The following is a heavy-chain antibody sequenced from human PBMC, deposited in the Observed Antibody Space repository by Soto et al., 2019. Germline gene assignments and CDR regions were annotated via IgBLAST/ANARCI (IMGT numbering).Heavy chain of an antibody. CDR1: GYTFTSYG. D-gene: IGHD5-18*01. Sequence: QVQLVQSGAEVKKPGASVKVSCKASGYTFTSYGISWVRQAPGQGLEWMGWISAYNGNTNYAQKLQGRVTMTTDTSTSTAYMELRSLRSDDTAVYYCARDRIQLWLTNPRRYFDYWGQGTLVTVSS. J-gene: IGHJ4*02. CDR3: ARDRIQLWLTNPRRYFDY. V-gene: IGHV1-18*01. CDR2: ISAYNGNT.